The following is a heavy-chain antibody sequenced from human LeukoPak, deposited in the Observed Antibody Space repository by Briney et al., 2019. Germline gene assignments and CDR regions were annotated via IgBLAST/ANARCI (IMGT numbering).Heavy chain of an antibody. CDR3: ARERSGWYVDY. V-gene: IGHV1-18*01. J-gene: IGHJ4*02. Sequence: ASVKVSCKASGYTFTSYGISWVRRAPGQGLECMGWISAYNGNTNYAQKLQGRVTMTTDTSTSTAYMELRSLRSDDTAVYYCARERSGWYVDYWGQGTLVTVSS. CDR2: ISAYNGNT. CDR1: GYTFTSYG. D-gene: IGHD6-19*01.